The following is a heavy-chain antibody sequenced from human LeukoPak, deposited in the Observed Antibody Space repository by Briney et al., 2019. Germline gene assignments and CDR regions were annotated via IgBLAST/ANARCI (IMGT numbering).Heavy chain of an antibody. CDR2: ISIRRSTI. J-gene: IGHJ3*02. CDR1: GFTFSSYS. V-gene: IGHV3-48*04. D-gene: IGHD2-21*02. CDR3: ARDKGACCGGDCYSPDAFDI. Sequence: GGSLTLSCAASGFTFSSYSMNWVRQAPGKGLEWVSCISIRRSTIYYEDSVKGRFTTSRDNAKNSLYLQMNSLRAEDTAVYYCARDKGACCGGDCYSPDAFDIWGQGTMVTVSS.